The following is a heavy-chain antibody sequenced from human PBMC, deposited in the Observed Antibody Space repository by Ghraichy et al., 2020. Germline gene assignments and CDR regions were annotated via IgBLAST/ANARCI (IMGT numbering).Heavy chain of an antibody. CDR1: NGPFDSYY. CDR3: ARGRKSSQQLVPLPFDY. D-gene: IGHD6-13*01. CDR2: INHSGST. Sequence: SETLSLTCAVYNGPFDSYYWSWIRQPPGKGLEWIGEINHSGSTNYNASLKSRVTISVDRTKNQFSPRLSSVTAADTSVYYCARGRKSSQQLVPLPFDYWGQGTLVTVSS. V-gene: IGHV4-34*01. J-gene: IGHJ4*02.